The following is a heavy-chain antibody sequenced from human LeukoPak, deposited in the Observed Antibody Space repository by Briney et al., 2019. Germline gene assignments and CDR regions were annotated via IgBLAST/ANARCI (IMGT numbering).Heavy chain of an antibody. Sequence: PGGSLRLSCAASGFTFSKYEMNWVRQAPGKGLEWVSVIYSGGSTYYADSVKGRFTISRDNSKNTLYLQMNSLRDEDTAVYYCASRVGVRGANYFDYWGQGTLVTVSS. CDR2: IYSGGST. CDR1: GFTFSKYE. CDR3: ASRVGVRGANYFDY. J-gene: IGHJ4*02. V-gene: IGHV3-53*01. D-gene: IGHD3-10*01.